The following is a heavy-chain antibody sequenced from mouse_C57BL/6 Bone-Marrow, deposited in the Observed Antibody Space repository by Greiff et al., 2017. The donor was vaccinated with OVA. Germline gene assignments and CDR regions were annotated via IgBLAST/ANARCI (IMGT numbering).Heavy chain of an antibody. D-gene: IGHD2-2*01. V-gene: IGHV2-2*01. J-gene: IGHJ3*01. CDR1: GFSLTSYG. CDR2: IWSGGST. Sequence: QVQLQQSGPGLVQPSQSLSITCTVSGFSLTSYGVHWVRQSPGKGLEWLGVIWSGGSTDYNAAFISRLSISKDNSKSQVFFKMNSLQADDTAIYYCARDGYEGFAYWGQGTLVTVSA. CDR3: ARDGYEGFAY.